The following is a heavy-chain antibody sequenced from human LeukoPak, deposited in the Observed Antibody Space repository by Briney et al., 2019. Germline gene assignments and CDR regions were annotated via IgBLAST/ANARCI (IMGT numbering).Heavy chain of an antibody. CDR2: IYYSGNT. D-gene: IGHD6-13*01. J-gene: IGHJ4*02. Sequence: PSETLSLTSTVSGGSISSSSYYWGWIRQPPGKGLEWIGTIYYSGNTYYNRSLRSRVTISEATSKNQFSLRLSSVTAADTAVYYCASISTGAARFWGQGTLVTVSS. V-gene: IGHV4-39*07. CDR1: GGSISSSSYY. CDR3: ASISTGAARF.